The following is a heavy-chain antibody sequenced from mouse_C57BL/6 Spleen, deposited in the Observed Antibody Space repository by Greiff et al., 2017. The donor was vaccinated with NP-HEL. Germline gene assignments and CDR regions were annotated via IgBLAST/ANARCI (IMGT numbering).Heavy chain of an antibody. CDR1: GYAFSSSW. Sequence: QVQLQHSGPELVKPGASVKISCKASGYAFSSSWMNWVKQRPGKGLEWIGRIYPGDGDTNYNGKFKGKATLTADKSSSTAYMQLSSLTSEDSAVYFCARKRLPGNYFDYWGQGTTLTVSS. J-gene: IGHJ2*01. CDR3: ARKRLPGNYFDY. V-gene: IGHV1-82*01. D-gene: IGHD2-4*01. CDR2: IYPGDGDT.